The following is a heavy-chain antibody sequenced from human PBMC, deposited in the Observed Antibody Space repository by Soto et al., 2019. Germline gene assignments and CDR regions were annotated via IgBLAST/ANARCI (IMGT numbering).Heavy chain of an antibody. CDR1: GFTFSSYA. J-gene: IGHJ5*02. CDR3: ARHLSHVKPGWFDP. V-gene: IGHV3-30-3*01. Sequence: QVQLVESGGSVVQPGRSLRLSCAASGFTFSSYAMHWVRQAPGKGLEWVALISEDGSDKYYADSVKGRFTISRDNSKSALYLQMSSLSPDDTAVYYCARHLSHVKPGWFDPWGQGTMVTVSS. CDR2: ISEDGSDK.